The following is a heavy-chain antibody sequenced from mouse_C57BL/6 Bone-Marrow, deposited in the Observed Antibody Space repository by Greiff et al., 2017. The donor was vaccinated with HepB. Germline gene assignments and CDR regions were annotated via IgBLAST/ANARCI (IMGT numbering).Heavy chain of an antibody. CDR2: ISSGSSTI. J-gene: IGHJ4*01. V-gene: IGHV5-17*01. CDR3: ARTTERLREAMDY. Sequence: VQLKQSGGGLVKPGGSLKLSCAASGFTFSDYGMHWVRQAPEKGLEWVAYISSGSSTIYYADTVKGRFTISRDNAKNTLFLQMTSLRSEDTAMYYCARTTERLREAMDYWGQGTSVTVSS. D-gene: IGHD1-1*01. CDR1: GFTFSDYG.